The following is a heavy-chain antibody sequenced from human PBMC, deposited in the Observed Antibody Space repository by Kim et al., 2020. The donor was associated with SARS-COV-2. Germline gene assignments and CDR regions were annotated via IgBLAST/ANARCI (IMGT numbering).Heavy chain of an antibody. J-gene: IGHJ2*01. CDR1: GFTFSSYS. Sequence: GGSLRLSCAASGFTFSSYSMNWVRQAPGKGLEWVSSISSSSRYIYYADSVKGRFTISRDNAKNSLYLQMNSLRAEDTAGYYCARDRRWELLRGYFDLWGR. CDR3: ARDRRWELLRGYFDL. D-gene: IGHD1-26*01. CDR2: ISSSSRYI. V-gene: IGHV3-21*01.